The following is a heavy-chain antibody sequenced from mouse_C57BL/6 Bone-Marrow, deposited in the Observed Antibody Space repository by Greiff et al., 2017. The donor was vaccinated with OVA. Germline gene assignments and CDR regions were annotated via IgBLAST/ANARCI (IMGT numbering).Heavy chain of an antibody. J-gene: IGHJ4*01. D-gene: IGHD3-2*02. Sequence: DVKLVESGGGLVQPGGSLKLSCAASGFTFSDYYMYWVRQTPEKRLEWVAYISNGGGSTYYPDTVKGRFTISRDNAKNTLYLQMSRLKSEDTAMYYCARRTAQAYYYAMDYWGQGTSVTVSS. CDR2: ISNGGGST. CDR3: ARRTAQAYYYAMDY. V-gene: IGHV5-12*01. CDR1: GFTFSDYY.